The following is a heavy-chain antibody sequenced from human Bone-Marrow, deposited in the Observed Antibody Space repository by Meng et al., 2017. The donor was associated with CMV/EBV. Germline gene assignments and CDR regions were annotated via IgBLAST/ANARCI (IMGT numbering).Heavy chain of an antibody. CDR1: GGTFRSYA. Sequence: GSCKASGGTFRSYAISWVRQAPGQGLEWMGGIIPIFGTANYAQKFQGRVTITTDESTSTAYMELSSLRSEDTAEYYCTTDALYGGYDFYWGQGTLVAVSS. J-gene: IGHJ4*02. V-gene: IGHV1-69*05. CDR3: TTDALYGGYDFY. CDR2: IIPIFGTA. D-gene: IGHD5-12*01.